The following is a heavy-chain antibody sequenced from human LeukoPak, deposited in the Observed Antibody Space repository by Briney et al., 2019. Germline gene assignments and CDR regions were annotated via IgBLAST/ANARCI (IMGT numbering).Heavy chain of an antibody. CDR1: GFTVSNYA. CDR3: AKRGYTYGGHFDY. D-gene: IGHD5-18*01. Sequence: PGGSLRLSCAASGFTVSNYAMSWVRQAPGKGLEWVSAISGSGGSTYYADSVKGRFTVSRDNSKNTLYVQMDSLRAEDTAVYYCAKRGYTYGGHFDYWGQGALVTVSS. J-gene: IGHJ4*02. V-gene: IGHV3-23*01. CDR2: ISGSGGST.